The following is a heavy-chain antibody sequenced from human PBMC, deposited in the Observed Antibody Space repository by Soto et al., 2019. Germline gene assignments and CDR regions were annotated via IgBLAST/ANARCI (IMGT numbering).Heavy chain of an antibody. J-gene: IGHJ3*02. Sequence: QVQLVQSGAEVKKPGASVKVSCKASGYTFTSYAMHWVRQAPGQRLEWMGWINAGNGNTKYSQKFQGRVTITRDTXASTAYMELSSLRSEDTAVYYCARLGSSWYNAFDIWGQGTMVTVSS. CDR2: INAGNGNT. D-gene: IGHD6-13*01. CDR1: GYTFTSYA. CDR3: ARLGSSWYNAFDI. V-gene: IGHV1-3*01.